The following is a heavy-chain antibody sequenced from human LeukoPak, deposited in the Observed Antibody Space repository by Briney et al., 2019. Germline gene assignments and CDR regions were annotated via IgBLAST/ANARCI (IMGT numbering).Heavy chain of an antibody. V-gene: IGHV3-23*01. Sequence: PGGTLRLSCAASGFTFKSYDMSWVRQVPGKGLEWVSGIRGSGISTYYADSVKGRFTISRDNSKNMLYLLMNSLRAEDTAVYYCALIGSKLLWCIDYWGQGSLVTVSS. CDR2: IRGSGIST. J-gene: IGHJ4*02. CDR1: GFTFKSYD. CDR3: ALIGSKLLWCIDY. D-gene: IGHD3-10*01.